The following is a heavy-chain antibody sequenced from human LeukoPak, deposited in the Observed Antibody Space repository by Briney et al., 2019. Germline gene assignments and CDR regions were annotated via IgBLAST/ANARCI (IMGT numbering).Heavy chain of an antibody. D-gene: IGHD2-15*01. Sequence: GGSLRLSCAASGFTFSSYWMSWVRQVPGKRPVWVSRINDDGSDTIYADSVRGRFTISRDDTKNTVYLQMNNLRAEDTAVYYCVRGGPSTWSWGQGTLVTVSS. J-gene: IGHJ5*02. CDR1: GFTFSSYW. CDR3: VRGGPSTWS. V-gene: IGHV3-74*01. CDR2: INDDGSDT.